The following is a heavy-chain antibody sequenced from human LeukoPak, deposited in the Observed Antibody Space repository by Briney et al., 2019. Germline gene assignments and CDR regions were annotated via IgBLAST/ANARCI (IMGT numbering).Heavy chain of an antibody. CDR1: GYSISSGYY. CDR3: ARDMRYSSGWYEGQLNY. J-gene: IGHJ4*02. V-gene: IGHV4-38-2*02. CDR2: IYHSGST. D-gene: IGHD6-19*01. Sequence: PSETLSLTCTVSGYSISSGYYWGWIRQPPGKGLEWIGSIYHSGSTYYNPSLKSRVTISVDTSKNQFSLKLSSVTAADTAVYYCARDMRYSSGWYEGQLNYWGQGTLVTVSS.